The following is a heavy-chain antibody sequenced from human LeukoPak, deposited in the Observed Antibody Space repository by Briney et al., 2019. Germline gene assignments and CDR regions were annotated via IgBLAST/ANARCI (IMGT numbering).Heavy chain of an antibody. Sequence: PSETLSVPCTVSGGSISSYYWSWIRQPAGKGLEWIGRIYTRRSTNYNPSLKSRVTISVDKSKNQFSLKLSSVTAADTAVYYCARAVGNCWFEVWGQGTMVTVSS. CDR3: ARAVGNCWFEV. D-gene: IGHD1-26*01. V-gene: IGHV4-4*07. J-gene: IGHJ5*02. CDR1: GGSISSYY. CDR2: IYTRRST.